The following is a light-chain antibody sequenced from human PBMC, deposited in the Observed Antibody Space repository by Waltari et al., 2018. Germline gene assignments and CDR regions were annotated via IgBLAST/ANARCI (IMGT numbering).Light chain of an antibody. Sequence: QSVLTPPPSVSGAPGRRVTTSCTGRSSNIGTGCDGHWYPQLPGTAPKLLIYGHSNRPSGVPDRFSGSKSGTSASLAITGLQAEDEADYYCQSYDSSLSGSVFGGGTKLTVL. J-gene: IGLJ3*02. CDR1: SSNIGTGCD. CDR3: QSYDSSLSGSV. V-gene: IGLV1-40*01. CDR2: GHS.